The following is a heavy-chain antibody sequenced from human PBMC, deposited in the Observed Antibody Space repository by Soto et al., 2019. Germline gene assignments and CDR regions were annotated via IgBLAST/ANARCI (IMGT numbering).Heavy chain of an antibody. Sequence: SETLSLTCAVSGGSIISSNWWSWVRQPPGKGLEWIGEIYHSGSTNYNPSLKSRVTISVDKSKNQFSLKLSSVTAADTAVYYCARAEVYNWNDLFWFDPWGQGTLVTVSS. CDR1: GGSIISSNW. J-gene: IGHJ5*02. D-gene: IGHD1-1*01. CDR3: ARAEVYNWNDLFWFDP. V-gene: IGHV4-4*02. CDR2: IYHSGST.